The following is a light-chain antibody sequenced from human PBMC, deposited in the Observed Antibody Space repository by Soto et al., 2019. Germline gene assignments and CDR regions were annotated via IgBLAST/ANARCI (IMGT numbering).Light chain of an antibody. Sequence: QSALTQPASESGSPGQSISISCTGTSSDVGGYNYVSWYQQHPGKAPKLMIYEVNSRPSGVSNRFSGSKSGNTASLTISGLQAEDEADYYCSSYTSSSTLEVFGTGTKVTVL. V-gene: IGLV2-14*01. CDR1: SSDVGGYNY. J-gene: IGLJ1*01. CDR2: EVN. CDR3: SSYTSSSTLEV.